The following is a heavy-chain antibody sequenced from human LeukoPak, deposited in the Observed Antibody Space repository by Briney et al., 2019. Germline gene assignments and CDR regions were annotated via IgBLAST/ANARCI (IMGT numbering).Heavy chain of an antibody. D-gene: IGHD4-17*01. V-gene: IGHV3-43*01. Sequence: QPGGSLRLSCAASGFTFDDYTMHWVRQAPGKGLEWVSLISWDGGSTYYADSVKGRFTISRDNSKNSLYLQMNSLRTEDTALYYCAKGPAWGDYEWYFDLWGRGTLVTVSS. CDR2: ISWDGGST. J-gene: IGHJ2*01. CDR1: GFTFDDYT. CDR3: AKGPAWGDYEWYFDL.